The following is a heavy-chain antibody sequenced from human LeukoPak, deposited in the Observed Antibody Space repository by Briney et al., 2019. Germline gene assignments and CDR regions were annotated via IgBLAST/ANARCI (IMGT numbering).Heavy chain of an antibody. Sequence: GGSLRLSCAASGFTFRSYVMSWVRQAPGKGLEWVSVISGSGGTTYYADSVKGRFTISRDNSKNTLYLQMNSLRAEDTAVYYCARVRGGLGYCSGGSCYYLDYWGQGTLVTVSS. J-gene: IGHJ4*02. V-gene: IGHV3-23*01. D-gene: IGHD2-15*01. CDR3: ARVRGGLGYCSGGSCYYLDY. CDR1: GFTFRSYV. CDR2: ISGSGGTT.